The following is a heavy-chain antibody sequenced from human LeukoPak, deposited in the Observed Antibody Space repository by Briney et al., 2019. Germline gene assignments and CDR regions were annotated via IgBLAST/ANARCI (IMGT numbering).Heavy chain of an antibody. CDR2: ISGDAADI. D-gene: IGHD6-6*01. CDR1: GFTFRNYG. CDR3: ARDLEYSSSGVFDY. V-gene: IGHV3-21*01. Sequence: GGSLRLSCAASGFTFRNYGMSWVRQAPGKGLEWVSAISGDAADIFYADSVKGRFTVSRDNAKNSLYLQMNSLRAEDTAVYYCARDLEYSSSGVFDYWGQGTLVTVSS. J-gene: IGHJ4*02.